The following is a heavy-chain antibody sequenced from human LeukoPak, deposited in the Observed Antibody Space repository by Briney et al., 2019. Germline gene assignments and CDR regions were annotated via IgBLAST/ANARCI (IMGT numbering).Heavy chain of an antibody. V-gene: IGHV1-46*01. Sequence: GASVKVSCKVSGYTLTQLSVHRVRQAPGQGLEWMGLINPSGGSASYAQKFQGRVTMTRDTSTSTVYMELSSLRSEDTAVYYCAMKFYDFWSGYLDYWGQGTLVTVSS. CDR3: AMKFYDFWSGYLDY. CDR1: GYTLTQLS. D-gene: IGHD3-3*01. J-gene: IGHJ4*02. CDR2: INPSGGSA.